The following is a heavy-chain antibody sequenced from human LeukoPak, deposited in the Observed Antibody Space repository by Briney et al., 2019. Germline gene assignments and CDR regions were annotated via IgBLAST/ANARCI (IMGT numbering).Heavy chain of an antibody. J-gene: IGHJ4*02. D-gene: IGHD2-2*01. Sequence: GGSLRLSCAASGFTFSNAWMSWVRQAPGKGLGWVGRIKSKTDGGTTDYAAPVKGRFTISRDDSKNTLYLQMNSLKTEDTAVYYCTTDPHIVVVPAALNYWGQGTLVTVSS. CDR2: IKSKTDGGTT. CDR3: TTDPHIVVVPAALNY. V-gene: IGHV3-15*01. CDR1: GFTFSNAW.